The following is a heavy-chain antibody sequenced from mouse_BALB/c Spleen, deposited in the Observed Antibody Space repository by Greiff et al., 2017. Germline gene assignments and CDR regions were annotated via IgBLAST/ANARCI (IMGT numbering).Heavy chain of an antibody. D-gene: IGHD2-4*01. CDR2: ISSGGSYT. V-gene: IGHV5-6*02. CDR3: ARLTMTTTAYFDY. Sequence: DVMLVESGGDLVKPGGSLKLSCAASGFTLSSYGMSWVRQTPDKRLEWVATISSGGSYTYYPDSVKGRFTSSRDNAKNTLYLQMSSLKSEDTAMYDCARLTMTTTAYFDYWGQGTTLTVSS. J-gene: IGHJ2*01. CDR1: GFTLSSYG.